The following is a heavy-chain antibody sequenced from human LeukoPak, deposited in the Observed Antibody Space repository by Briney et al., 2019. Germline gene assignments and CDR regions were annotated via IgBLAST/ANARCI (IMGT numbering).Heavy chain of an antibody. V-gene: IGHV4-38-2*02. J-gene: IGHJ4*02. D-gene: IGHD6-19*01. Sequence: PSETLSLTCTVSTYSISSDYYWGWIRQPPGQGLEWIGSIFQSGTTYYNPSLKSRVTISVDTSKNQFSLKLSSVTAADTAVYYCARVEVAVADYWGQGTLVTVSS. CDR2: IFQSGTT. CDR3: ARVEVAVADY. CDR1: TYSISSDYY.